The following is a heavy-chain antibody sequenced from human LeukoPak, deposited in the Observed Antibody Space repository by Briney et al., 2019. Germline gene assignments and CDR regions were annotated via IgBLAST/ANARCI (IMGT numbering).Heavy chain of an antibody. CDR1: GFTFSSYG. CDR2: ISYDGSNK. Sequence: GGSLRLSCAASGFTFSSYGMHWVRQAPGKGLEWVAVISYDGSNKYYADSVKGRFTISRDNSKNTLYLQMNSLRAEDTAVYYCAKDKSREYGDPPTYFDYWGQGTLVTVSS. D-gene: IGHD4-17*01. CDR3: AKDKSREYGDPPTYFDY. J-gene: IGHJ4*02. V-gene: IGHV3-30*18.